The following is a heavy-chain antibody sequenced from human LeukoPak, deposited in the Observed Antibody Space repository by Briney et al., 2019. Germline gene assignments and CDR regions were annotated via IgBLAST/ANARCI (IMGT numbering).Heavy chain of an antibody. CDR3: ARDIGYSSGWYVDY. D-gene: IGHD6-19*01. Sequence: GASVKVSCKASGYTFTSYGISWVRQAPGQGLEWMGWISAYNGNTKYVQKLQGRVTMTTDTSTSTAYMELRSLRSDDKAVYYCARDIGYSSGWYVDYWGQGTLVTVSS. J-gene: IGHJ4*02. CDR1: GYTFTSYG. V-gene: IGHV1-18*01. CDR2: ISAYNGNT.